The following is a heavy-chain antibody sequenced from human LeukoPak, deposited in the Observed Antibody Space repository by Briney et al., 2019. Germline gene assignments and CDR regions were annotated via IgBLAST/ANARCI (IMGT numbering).Heavy chain of an antibody. V-gene: IGHV4-59*01. CDR1: GGSISSYY. J-gene: IGHJ4*02. Sequence: SETLTLTCTVSGGSISSYYWSWIRQPPGKGLEWIGYIYYTGSTNYNPSLKRRVTISLDPSKKQFSLKLSSVTAADTAVYYCARASGGIDHWGQGTLVTVSS. CDR3: ARASGGIDH. CDR2: IYYTGST. D-gene: IGHD3-16*01.